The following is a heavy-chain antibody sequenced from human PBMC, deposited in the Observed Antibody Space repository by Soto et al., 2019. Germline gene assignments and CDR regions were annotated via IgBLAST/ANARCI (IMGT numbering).Heavy chain of an antibody. V-gene: IGHV4-59*01. CDR2: IYYSGST. CDR3: ARVGLTGTIGLYYYYGMDV. D-gene: IGHD1-7*01. J-gene: IGHJ6*02. Sequence: QVQLQESGPGLVKPSETLSLTCTVSGGSISSYYWSWIRQPPGKGLEWIGYIYYSGSTNYNPSLMSRVTISVDTSTNQFSLKLSSVTAADTAVYSCARVGLTGTIGLYYYYGMDVWCQGTTVTVSS. CDR1: GGSISSYY.